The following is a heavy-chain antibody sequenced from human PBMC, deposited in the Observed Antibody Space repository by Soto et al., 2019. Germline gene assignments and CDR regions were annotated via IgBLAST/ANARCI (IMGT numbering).Heavy chain of an antibody. Sequence: SETLSLTCTVSGGSISSYYWSWIRQPPGKGLEWIGYIYYSGSTNYNPSLKSRVIISVDTSKNQFSLKLSSVTAADTAVYYCAREGSSKGYYYYGMDVWGQGTTVTVSS. CDR3: AREGSSKGYYYYGMDV. CDR1: GGSISSYY. D-gene: IGHD6-6*01. V-gene: IGHV4-59*01. J-gene: IGHJ6*02. CDR2: IYYSGST.